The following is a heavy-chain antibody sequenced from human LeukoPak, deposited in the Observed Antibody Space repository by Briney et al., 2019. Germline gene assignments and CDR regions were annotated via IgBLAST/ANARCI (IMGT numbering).Heavy chain of an antibody. CDR3: AREGGYSSGWIN. CDR1: GYTFTSYA. J-gene: IGHJ4*02. V-gene: IGHV1-3*01. Sequence: ASVKVSCKASGYTFTSYAMHWVRQAPGQRLEWMGWINAGNGNTKYSQKFQGRVTITRDTSASTAYMELSSLRSEDTAVYYCAREGGYSSGWINWGQGTLVIVSS. CDR2: INAGNGNT. D-gene: IGHD6-19*01.